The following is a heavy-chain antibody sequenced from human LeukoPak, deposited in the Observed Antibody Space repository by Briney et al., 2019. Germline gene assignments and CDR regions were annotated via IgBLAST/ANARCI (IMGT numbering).Heavy chain of an antibody. Sequence: PGGSLRLSCAASGFTFSRHAMHWVRQSPGKGLEWVAIISYDGSDEYIADSVKGRFSISRDNSRNTLDLQMNSLTTEDMALYYCARATDYYGSGSYLPLYYFYGMDVWGKGTAVIVSS. J-gene: IGHJ6*04. CDR1: GFTFSRHA. CDR3: ARATDYYGSGSYLPLYYFYGMDV. V-gene: IGHV3-30*04. D-gene: IGHD3-10*01. CDR2: ISYDGSDE.